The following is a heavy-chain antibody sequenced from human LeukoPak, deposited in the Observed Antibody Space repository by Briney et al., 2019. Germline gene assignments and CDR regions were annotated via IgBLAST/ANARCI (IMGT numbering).Heavy chain of an antibody. CDR3: AREGNDLTSKYYFDY. V-gene: IGHV1-69*13. CDR1: GGTFSSYA. CDR2: IIPIFGTA. J-gene: IGHJ4*02. D-gene: IGHD3-9*01. Sequence: SVKVSCKASGGTFSSYAISWVRQAPGQGLEWMGGIIPIFGTANYAQKFQGRVTITADESTSTAYMELSSLRSEDTAVYYCAREGNDLTSKYYFDYWGQGTLSPSPQ.